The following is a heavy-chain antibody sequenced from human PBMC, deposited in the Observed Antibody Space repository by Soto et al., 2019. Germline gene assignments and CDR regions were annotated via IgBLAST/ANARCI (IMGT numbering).Heavy chain of an antibody. D-gene: IGHD5-12*01. CDR3: SKGRIDGYVLSWFDP. CDR2: ISASSGTI. V-gene: IGHV3-23*01. CDR1: GFTFNKYL. J-gene: IGHJ5*02. Sequence: EVQLLESGGGLVQPGGSLRLSCAASGFTFNKYLMTWVRQAPGKGLEWVSSISASSGTIYYAASVKGRFTISRDNSNNTLSLQLTSMRAADTAVDWCSKGRIDGYVLSWFDPWGQGTVVTVSS.